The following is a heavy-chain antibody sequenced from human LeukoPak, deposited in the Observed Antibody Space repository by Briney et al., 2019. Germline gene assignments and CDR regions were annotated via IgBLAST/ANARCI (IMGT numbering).Heavy chain of an antibody. V-gene: IGHV1-2*02. CDR2: INSNSGST. CDR3: ARVRVYSSGWNFDY. Sequence: GASVKVSCKASGYTFTDYYVHWVRQAPGQGREWMGWINSNSGSTSYAQKFQGRVTMTRDTSISTLYVELSSLRSDDTAVYYCARVRVYSSGWNFDYWGQGTLVTVSS. J-gene: IGHJ4*02. CDR1: GYTFTDYY. D-gene: IGHD6-19*01.